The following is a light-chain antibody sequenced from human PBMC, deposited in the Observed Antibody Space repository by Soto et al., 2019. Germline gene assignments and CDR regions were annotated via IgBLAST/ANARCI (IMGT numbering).Light chain of an antibody. CDR1: QSVCSN. J-gene: IGKJ4*01. Sequence: EIVMTQSPATLSVSPGERATLSCRASQSVCSNLAWYQQKPGQSPRLLIYGASTRATGIPARFSGSGSGTEFTLTISSLQYEDFAVYYCQQYNNWPALTFGGGTKVEIK. V-gene: IGKV3-15*01. CDR3: QQYNNWPALT. CDR2: GAS.